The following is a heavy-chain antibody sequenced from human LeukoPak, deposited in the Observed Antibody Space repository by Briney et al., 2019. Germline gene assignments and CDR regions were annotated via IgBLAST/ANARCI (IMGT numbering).Heavy chain of an antibody. CDR1: GFAFSSYW. Sequence: GGSLRLSCGTSGFAFSSYWMSWVRQAPGKGLEWVAIINPDGSEKHYVDSVKGRFTTSRDNAKNSVYLQMNSLRAEDTAVYYCVRDKVDNAYTGSLFDYWGQGTLVTVSS. J-gene: IGHJ4*02. D-gene: IGHD5-24*01. CDR3: VRDKVDNAYTGSLFDY. V-gene: IGHV3-7*01. CDR2: INPDGSEK.